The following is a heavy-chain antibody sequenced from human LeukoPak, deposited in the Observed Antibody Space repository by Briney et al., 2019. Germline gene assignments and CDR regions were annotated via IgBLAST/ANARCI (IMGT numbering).Heavy chain of an antibody. CDR2: ISAYNGNT. D-gene: IGHD2-15*01. Sequence: EASVKVSCKASGYTFTSYGISWVRQAPGQGLEWMGWISAYNGNTNYAQKLQGRVTMTTDTSTSTVYMELRSLRSDDTAVYYCARPGRLYCSGGSCYSDPYGMDVWGQGTTVTVSS. CDR1: GYTFTSYG. CDR3: ARPGRLYCSGGSCYSDPYGMDV. J-gene: IGHJ6*02. V-gene: IGHV1-18*01.